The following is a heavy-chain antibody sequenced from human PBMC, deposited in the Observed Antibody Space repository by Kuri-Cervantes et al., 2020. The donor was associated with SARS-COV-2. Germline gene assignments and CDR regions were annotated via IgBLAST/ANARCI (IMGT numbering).Heavy chain of an antibody. CDR2: IWYDGSNK. J-gene: IGHJ6*02. V-gene: IGHV3-30*02. CDR3: AKPHYSKAYYYYGMDV. CDR1: GFNFSRTD. Sequence: GGSLRLSCAASGFNFSRTDMHWVRQAPGKGLEWVAVIWYDGSNKYYADSVKGRFTISRDNSKNTLYLQMNSLRAEDTAVYYCAKPHYSKAYYYYGMDVWGQGTTVTVSS. D-gene: IGHD4-11*01.